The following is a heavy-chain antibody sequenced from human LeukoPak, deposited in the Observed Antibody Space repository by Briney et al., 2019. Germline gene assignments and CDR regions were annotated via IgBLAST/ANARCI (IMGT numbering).Heavy chain of an antibody. J-gene: IGHJ5*02. CDR1: GXTITNNY. CDR2: INPSGTGT. Sequence: AXGXTITNNYMHWMRQAPGQGLEWMGVINPSGTGTSYAQKFQGRITMSRDTSTSTVYMELSSLRSEETAFYYCAXXXXXXNXAWWFDPWGQGTLVTVSS. V-gene: IGHV1-46*01. CDR3: AXXXXXXNXAWWFDP.